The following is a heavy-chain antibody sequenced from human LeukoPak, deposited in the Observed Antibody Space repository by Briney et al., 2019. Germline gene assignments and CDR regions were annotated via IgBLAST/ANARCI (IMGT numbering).Heavy chain of an antibody. J-gene: IGHJ4*02. CDR2: IYSSGTT. Sequence: PSETLSLTCTVSGGSISGYYWTWIRQPAGKGLEWIGRIYSSGTTNYNPSLKSRVTMSVDTSKNQFSLKLSSVTAADTAVYYCARAGTLGSDFDYWGQGTLVTVSS. D-gene: IGHD6-13*01. V-gene: IGHV4-4*07. CDR1: GGSISGYY. CDR3: ARAGTLGSDFDY.